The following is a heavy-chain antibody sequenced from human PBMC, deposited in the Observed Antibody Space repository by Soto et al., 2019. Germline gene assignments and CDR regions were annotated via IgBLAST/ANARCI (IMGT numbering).Heavy chain of an antibody. CDR2: ISLYSDGT. CDR1: GYTFSNYG. J-gene: IGHJ5*02. V-gene: IGHV1-18*01. Sequence: QVQLVQSGGEVKRPGASVKVSCKTSGYTFSNYGITWVRQAPGQPLEWLGWISLYSDGTNYAQKFPGRVSMTTATSTTTAYMELRSLRSDDTAVYYCARVVPGAEAWFGPWGQGTLVTVSS. CDR3: ARVVPGAEAWFGP. D-gene: IGHD2-2*01.